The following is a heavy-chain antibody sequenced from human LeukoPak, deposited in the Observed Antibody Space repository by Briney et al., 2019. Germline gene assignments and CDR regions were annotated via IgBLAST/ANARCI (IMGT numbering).Heavy chain of an antibody. Sequence: GGSLRLSCAASGFTFSGSVMHWVRQASGKGLEWVGRIRSKANSYATAYAASVKGRFTISRDDSKNTAYLQMNSLRAEDTAVYYCAKHVVGSGYYGPIDYWGQGTLVTVSS. CDR3: AKHVVGSGYYGPIDY. CDR1: GFTFSGSV. V-gene: IGHV3-73*01. CDR2: IRSKANSYAT. D-gene: IGHD3-22*01. J-gene: IGHJ4*02.